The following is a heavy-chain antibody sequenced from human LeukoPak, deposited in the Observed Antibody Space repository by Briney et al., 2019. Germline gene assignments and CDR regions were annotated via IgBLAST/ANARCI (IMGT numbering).Heavy chain of an antibody. Sequence: ASVKVSCKSSGYTXTSYGFSWVRQAPGQGLEWMGWISAYDGNIKYAQKFQGRVTMTTDTSTSTVHMELRSLRSDDTAVYYCARMGDYHLVSFFDYWGQGTLVTVSS. CDR1: GYTXTSYG. D-gene: IGHD4/OR15-4a*01. V-gene: IGHV1-18*01. J-gene: IGHJ4*02. CDR3: ARMGDYHLVSFFDY. CDR2: ISAYDGNI.